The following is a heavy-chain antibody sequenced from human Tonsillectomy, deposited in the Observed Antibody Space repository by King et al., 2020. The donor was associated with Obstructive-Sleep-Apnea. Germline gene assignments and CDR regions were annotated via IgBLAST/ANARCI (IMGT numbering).Heavy chain of an antibody. J-gene: IGHJ6*02. V-gene: IGHV4-34*01. D-gene: IGHD6-13*01. Sequence: HVQLQQWGAGLLKPSEPLSLPCAVYGGSFSDFYWSWIRQPPGKGLEWIGEINHSGSTNYNPSLKSRVTISVDTSKIQFSLKLSSVTAADTAAYYCARLMAAAGTNYYYDMDVWGQGTTVTVSS. CDR1: GGSFSDFY. CDR2: INHSGST. CDR3: ARLMAAAGTNYYYDMDV.